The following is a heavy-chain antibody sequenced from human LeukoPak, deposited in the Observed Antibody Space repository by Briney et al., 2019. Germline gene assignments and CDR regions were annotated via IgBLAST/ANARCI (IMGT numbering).Heavy chain of an antibody. D-gene: IGHD6-13*01. V-gene: IGHV4-30-2*01. CDR2: IYHSGST. CDR3: ARDPIAAAGTVGGY. J-gene: IGHJ4*02. Sequence: SETLSLTCTVSGGSISSGGYYWSWIRQPPGKGLEWIGYIYHSGSTYYNPSLKSRVTISADRSKNQFSLKLSSVTAADTAVYYCARDPIAAAGTVGGYWGQGTLVTVSS. CDR1: GGSISSGGYY.